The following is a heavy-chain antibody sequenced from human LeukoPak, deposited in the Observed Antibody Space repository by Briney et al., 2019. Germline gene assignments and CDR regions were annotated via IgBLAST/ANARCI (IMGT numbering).Heavy chain of an antibody. D-gene: IGHD1-26*01. CDR1: GGSISSDTYY. CDR2: IYYSGST. CDR3: ARASRVGATYYFDY. J-gene: IGHJ4*02. Sequence: SETLSLTCIVSGGSISSDTYYWSWIRQPPGKGLEWIGYIYYSGSTYYNPSLESRVSISVDTSKNQFSLELSSVTAADTAVYYCARASRVGATYYFDYWGQGTLVTVSS. V-gene: IGHV4-30-4*08.